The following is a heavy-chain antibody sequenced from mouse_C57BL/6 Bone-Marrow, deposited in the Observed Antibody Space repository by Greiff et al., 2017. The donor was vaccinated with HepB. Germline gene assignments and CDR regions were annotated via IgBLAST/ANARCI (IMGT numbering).Heavy chain of an antibody. CDR1: GYTFTSYG. Sequence: QVQLQQSGAELARPGASVKLSCKASGYTFTSYGISWVKQRTGQGLEWIGEIYPRSGNTYYNEKFKGKATLTADKSSSTAYMELRSLTSEDSAVYFCARKKGIYYDYDGYFDYWGQGTTLTVSS. V-gene: IGHV1-81*01. CDR2: IYPRSGNT. D-gene: IGHD2-4*01. J-gene: IGHJ2*01. CDR3: ARKKGIYYDYDGYFDY.